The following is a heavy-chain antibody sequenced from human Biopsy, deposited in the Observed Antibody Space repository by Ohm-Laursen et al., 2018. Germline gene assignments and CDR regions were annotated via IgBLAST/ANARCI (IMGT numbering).Heavy chain of an antibody. Sequence: GSSVKVSCKASGYTFAGYYLHWVRQAPGHVLEWMAWLNPNTGYAHYAQRFQGRLTVTRDTSINSAYMELTSLTFDDTAIYYCARVPVYPQSDGYFGLDVWGQGTTINV. CDR2: LNPNTGYA. V-gene: IGHV1-2*02. CDR3: ARVPVYPQSDGYFGLDV. CDR1: GYTFAGYY. D-gene: IGHD3-22*01. J-gene: IGHJ6*02.